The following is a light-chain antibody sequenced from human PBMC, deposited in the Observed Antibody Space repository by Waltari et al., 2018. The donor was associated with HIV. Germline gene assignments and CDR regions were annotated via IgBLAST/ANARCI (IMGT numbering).Light chain of an antibody. Sequence: DIQMTQSPSTLSAFVGDRVTITCRASQSISSWLAWYQQKPGKAPKVLMYKASSLESGVPSRFSGSGSGTEFTLTITSLQPDDSATYYCQHYNSYPLTFGGGTKVEIK. J-gene: IGKJ4*01. CDR3: QHYNSYPLT. CDR2: KAS. CDR1: QSISSW. V-gene: IGKV1-5*03.